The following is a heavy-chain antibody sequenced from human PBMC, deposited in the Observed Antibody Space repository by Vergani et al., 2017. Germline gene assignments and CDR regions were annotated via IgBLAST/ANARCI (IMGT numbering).Heavy chain of an antibody. CDR2: ISGSGGST. J-gene: IGHJ6*02. Sequence: EVQLLESGGGLVQPGGSLRLSCAASGFTFSSYAMSWVRQAPGKGLEWVSAISGSGGSTYYADSVKGRFTISRDNSKNTLYLLMNGLRPEDTAVYYCAKGIGYAMDVWGQGTTVTVSS. D-gene: IGHD1-26*01. CDR1: GFTFSSYA. V-gene: IGHV3-23*01. CDR3: AKGIGYAMDV.